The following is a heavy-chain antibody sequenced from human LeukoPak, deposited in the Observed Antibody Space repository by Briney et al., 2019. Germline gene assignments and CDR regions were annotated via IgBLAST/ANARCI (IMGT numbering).Heavy chain of an antibody. Sequence: ASVKVSCKASGYTFTSYAIIWVRQAPGQGLEWMGWISANNGNTNYAQKLQGRVTMTTDTSTSTAYMELRTLTSDDTGVYYCARQIVGATNWFDPWGQGTLVTVSS. CDR2: ISANNGNT. J-gene: IGHJ5*02. D-gene: IGHD1-26*01. CDR1: GYTFTSYA. CDR3: ARQIVGATNWFDP. V-gene: IGHV1-18*01.